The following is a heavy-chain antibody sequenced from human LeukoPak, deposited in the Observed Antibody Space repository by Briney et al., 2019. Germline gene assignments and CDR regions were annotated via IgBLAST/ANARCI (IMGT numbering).Heavy chain of an antibody. CDR1: GGSISSGGYY. CDR3: AREIAAAGPIYYYYYMDV. CDR2: IYHSGST. V-gene: IGHV4-30-2*01. D-gene: IGHD6-13*01. J-gene: IGHJ6*03. Sequence: SETLSLTCTVSGGSISSGGYYWSWIRQPPGKGLEWIGYIYHSGSTYYNPSLKSRVTISVDRSKNQFSLKLSSVTAADTAVYYCAREIAAAGPIYYYYYMDVWGKGTTVTVSS.